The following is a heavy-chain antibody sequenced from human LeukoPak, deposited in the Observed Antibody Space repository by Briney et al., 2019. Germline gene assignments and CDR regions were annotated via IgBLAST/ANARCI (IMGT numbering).Heavy chain of an antibody. Sequence: SETLSLTCAVYGGSFSGYYWSWIRQPPRKGLEWIGEINHSGSTNYNPSLKSRVTISVDTSKNQFSLKLSSVTAADTAVYYCARDGEWELPTWGQGTLVTVSS. CDR3: ARDGEWELPT. CDR1: GGSFSGYY. CDR2: INHSGST. V-gene: IGHV4-34*01. D-gene: IGHD1-26*01. J-gene: IGHJ5*02.